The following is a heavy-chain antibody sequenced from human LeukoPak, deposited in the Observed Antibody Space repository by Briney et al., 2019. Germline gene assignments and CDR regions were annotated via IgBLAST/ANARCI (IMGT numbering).Heavy chain of an antibody. D-gene: IGHD4-23*01. CDR3: ARVGVDYSGNIIKYFFDY. CDR2: IYYSGST. CDR1: GGSISSYY. Sequence: SETLSLTCTVSGGSISSYYWSWIRQPPGKGLEWIGYIYYSGSTNYNPSLKSRVTISGDTSKNQFSLKLSPVTAADTAVYYCARVGVDYSGNIIKYFFDYWGRGTLVTVSS. J-gene: IGHJ4*02. V-gene: IGHV4-59*01.